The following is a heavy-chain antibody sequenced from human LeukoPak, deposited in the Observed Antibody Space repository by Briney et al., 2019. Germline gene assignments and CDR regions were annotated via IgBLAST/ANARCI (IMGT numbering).Heavy chain of an antibody. CDR1: GFTFSSSW. CDR3: ARGLLGPTDY. CDR2: INPDGSIT. J-gene: IGHJ4*02. V-gene: IGHV3-74*01. Sequence: GGSLRLSCAASGFTFSSSWMHWVRQAPGKGLVWVSRINPDGSITTYADSVKGRFTISRDNAKNTVYLQMNSLRAEDTAVYYCARGLLGPTDYWGQGTLVTVSS. D-gene: IGHD1-26*01.